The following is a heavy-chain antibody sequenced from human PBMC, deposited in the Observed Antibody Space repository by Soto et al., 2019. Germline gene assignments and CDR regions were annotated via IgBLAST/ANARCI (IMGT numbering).Heavy chain of an antibody. Sequence: QVQLVESGGGVVQPGRSLRLSCAASGFTFSSYAMHWVRQAPGKGLEGVAIISYDGSHKYYADSVKGRFTISRDNSKNTLYLQMIGLRAEDTAEYYCARPAVAGYYCYSGMDVWGPGTTVTVSS. D-gene: IGHD6-19*01. CDR1: GFTFSSYA. CDR3: ARPAVAGYYCYSGMDV. V-gene: IGHV3-30-3*01. CDR2: ISYDGSHK. J-gene: IGHJ6*02.